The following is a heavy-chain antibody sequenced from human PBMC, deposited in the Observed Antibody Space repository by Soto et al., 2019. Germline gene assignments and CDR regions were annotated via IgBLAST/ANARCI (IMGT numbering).Heavy chain of an antibody. CDR1: GFTFSSYA. D-gene: IGHD6-19*01. CDR3: ARDKSSYSSGCHNGHFDY. J-gene: IGHJ4*02. CDR2: TSYDGSNK. V-gene: IGHV3-30-3*01. Sequence: GGSLRLSCAASGFTFSSYAMHWVRQAPGKGLEWVAVTSYDGSNKYYADSVKGRVTISRDNSKNTLYLQMNSLRAEDTAVYYCARDKSSYSSGCHNGHFDYCSQGTLVTVSS.